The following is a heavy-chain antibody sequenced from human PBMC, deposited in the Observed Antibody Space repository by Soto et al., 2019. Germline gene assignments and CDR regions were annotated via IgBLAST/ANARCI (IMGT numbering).Heavy chain of an antibody. CDR1: GGTFNTYV. Sequence: QVQLVQSGPEVKKPGSSVKVSCKASGGTFNTYVFTWVRQAPGQGLEWMGGIIPMFGTANYAQKFQGRVTLIADESTRTVYMEGSSLRSEDTAVYYCARGSRDCSGGSCFPLPTAEYFRHWGQGTLVTVSS. V-gene: IGHV1-69*01. J-gene: IGHJ1*01. CDR2: IIPMFGTA. CDR3: ARGSRDCSGGSCFPLPTAEYFRH. D-gene: IGHD2-15*01.